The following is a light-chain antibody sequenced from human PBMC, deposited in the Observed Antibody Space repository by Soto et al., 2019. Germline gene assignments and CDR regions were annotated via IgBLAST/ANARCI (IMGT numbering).Light chain of an antibody. CDR1: QSLSSY. Sequence: EIVLTQSPGTLSLSPGERATLSCRASQSLSSYLAWYQQKPGQAPRLLIYGASSRATGIPDRFSGGGSGTDFTLTISRLEPEDFAVYYCRQYGSSPSYTFGQGTKLEIK. V-gene: IGKV3-20*01. CDR2: GAS. CDR3: RQYGSSPSYT. J-gene: IGKJ2*01.